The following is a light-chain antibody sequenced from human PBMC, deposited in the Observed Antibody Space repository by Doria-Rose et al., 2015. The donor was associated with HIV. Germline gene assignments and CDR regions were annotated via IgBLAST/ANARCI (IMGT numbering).Light chain of an antibody. CDR3: HQYGTSWT. CDR2: DGS. Sequence: TQSPGTLSLSPGERATLSCRASQSFSSTYLAWYQQKPGQAPSLLIYDGSTSATGIPDRFSASASGTDFTLTINRLEPEDFALYYCHQYGTSWTFGQGTKVEI. CDR1: QSFSSTY. V-gene: IGKV3-20*01. J-gene: IGKJ1*01.